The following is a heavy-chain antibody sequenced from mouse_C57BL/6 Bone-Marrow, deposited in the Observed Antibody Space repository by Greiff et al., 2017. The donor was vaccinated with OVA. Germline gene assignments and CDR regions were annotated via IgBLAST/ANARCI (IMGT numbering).Heavy chain of an antibody. J-gene: IGHJ1*03. D-gene: IGHD2-1*01. CDR1: GFTFSSYG. CDR2: ISSGGSYT. CDR3: ARGGFYYGNYGWYFDV. V-gene: IGHV5-6*01. Sequence: EVQRVESGGDLVKPGGSLKLSCAASGFTFSSYGMSWVRQTPDKRLEWVATISSGGSYTYYPDSVKGRFPISRDNAKNTLYLHMSSLKSEDTAMYYCARGGFYYGNYGWYFDVWGTGTTVTVSS.